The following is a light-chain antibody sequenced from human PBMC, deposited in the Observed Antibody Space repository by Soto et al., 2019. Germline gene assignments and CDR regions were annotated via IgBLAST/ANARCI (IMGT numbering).Light chain of an antibody. J-gene: IGLJ3*02. CDR1: SSDIGGYDY. CDR3: SSFTSSSTQV. Sequence: QSALTQPASVSGSLGQSITISCTGTSSDIGGYDYVSCYQQHPGKVPKITIYEVYNRPSGVSNRFSGSKSANTASLTISGLQADDEADYYCSSFTSSSTQVFGGGTKLTV. CDR2: EVY. V-gene: IGLV2-14*01.